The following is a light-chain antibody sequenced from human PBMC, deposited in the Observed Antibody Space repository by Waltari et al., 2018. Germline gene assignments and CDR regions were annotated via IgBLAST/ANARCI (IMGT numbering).Light chain of an antibody. V-gene: IGLV2-14*03. CDR2: DVN. CDR3: SSYSASSSLIL. Sequence: QSALSQPASVSGSPGQSITISCTGTSSDVGGHDHVSWYQQHPAKTPKLIIRDVNNRPPGGFNRCSASKSGNTASLTITGLQAEDEADDYCSSYSASSSLILFGEGTKVTVL. J-gene: IGLJ2*01. CDR1: SSDVGGHDH.